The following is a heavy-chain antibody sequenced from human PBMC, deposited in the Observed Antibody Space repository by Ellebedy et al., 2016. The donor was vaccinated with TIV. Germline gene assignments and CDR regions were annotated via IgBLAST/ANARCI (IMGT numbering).Heavy chain of an antibody. Sequence: AASVKVSCKASGETSSSHALNWVRQAPGQGLEWVGRIIPILNVVNYARKFQGRVTITADRSTNIVYLELSSLRSEDTDVYYCARWGTYSGTFQGPFDFWGQGVLVTVSS. J-gene: IGHJ4*02. V-gene: IGHV1-69*04. CDR2: IIPILNVV. CDR1: GETSSSHA. CDR3: ARWGTYSGTFQGPFDF. D-gene: IGHD5-12*01.